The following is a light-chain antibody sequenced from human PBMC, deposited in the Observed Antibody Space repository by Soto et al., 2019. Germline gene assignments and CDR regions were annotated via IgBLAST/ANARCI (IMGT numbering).Light chain of an antibody. CDR2: DVS. J-gene: IGLJ1*01. Sequence: QSVLTQPASGSGSPGQSITISCTGTSSDVGGFNFVSWYQQPPGKAPKLMIYDVSHRPSGVSNRFSGSKSGNTASLTISGLQAEDEGDYYCSSYTTSSTIVFGTGTKVTVL. CDR3: SSYTTSSTIV. CDR1: SSDVGGFNF. V-gene: IGLV2-14*01.